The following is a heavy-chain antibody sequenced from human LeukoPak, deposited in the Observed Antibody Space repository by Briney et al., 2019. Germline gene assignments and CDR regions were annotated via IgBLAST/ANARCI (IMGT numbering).Heavy chain of an antibody. V-gene: IGHV3-7*03. Sequence: GGSLRLSCQASGFTFSSYWMNWARQAPGKGLEWVASINHNGNVNYYVDSVKGRFTISRDNAKNSLYLQMSNLRAEDTAVYFCARGGGLDVWGQGATVTVSS. CDR2: INHNGNVN. D-gene: IGHD3-16*01. CDR3: ARGGGLDV. J-gene: IGHJ6*02. CDR1: GFTFSSYW.